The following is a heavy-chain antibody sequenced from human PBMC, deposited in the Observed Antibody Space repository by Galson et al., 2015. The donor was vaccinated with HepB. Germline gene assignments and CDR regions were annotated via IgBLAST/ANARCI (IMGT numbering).Heavy chain of an antibody. CDR2: IDWDGDK. V-gene: IGHV2-70*11. D-gene: IGHD3-10*01. J-gene: IGHJ6*02. Sequence: PALVTPTQTLTLTCTFSGFSLSPSGMCVSWIRQPPGKALEWLARIDWDGDKYYSTSLKTRLTISKDTSKNQVVLTMTNMDPVDTATYYCARISWLGGDYGMDVWGQGTTVTVSS. CDR1: GFSLSPSGMC. CDR3: ARISWLGGDYGMDV.